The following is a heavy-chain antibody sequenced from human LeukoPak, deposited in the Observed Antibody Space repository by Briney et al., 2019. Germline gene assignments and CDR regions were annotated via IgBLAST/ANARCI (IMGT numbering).Heavy chain of an antibody. CDR3: ARDPRTAKYYGFWSGYYRY. CDR1: GYTFTSYG. V-gene: IGHV1-18*01. D-gene: IGHD3-3*01. J-gene: IGHJ4*02. Sequence: ALVKVSCKASGYTFTSYGISWVRQAPGQGLEWMGWISAYNGNTNYAQKLQGRVTMTTDTSTSTAYMELRSLRSDDTAVYYCARDPRTAKYYGFWSGYYRYWGQGTLVTVSS. CDR2: ISAYNGNT.